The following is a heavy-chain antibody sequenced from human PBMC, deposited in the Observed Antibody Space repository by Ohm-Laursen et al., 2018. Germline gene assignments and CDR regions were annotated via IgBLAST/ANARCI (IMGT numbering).Heavy chain of an antibody. Sequence: SLRLSCTASGFTFSSFGMHWVRQAPGKGLEWVAVIWYDGSKKYYADSVKGRFTISRDISNNTVYLHMDSLGAEDTAVYYCAKGTTDVDYWGQGTLVTVSS. V-gene: IGHV3-33*06. CDR1: GFTFSSFG. CDR2: IWYDGSKK. J-gene: IGHJ4*02. CDR3: AKGTTDVDY. D-gene: IGHD1-1*01.